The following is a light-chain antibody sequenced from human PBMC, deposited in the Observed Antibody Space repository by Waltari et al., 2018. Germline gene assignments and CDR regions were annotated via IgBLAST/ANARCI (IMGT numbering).Light chain of an antibody. V-gene: IGLV4-69*01. CDR3: QTGGHGTWV. CDR1: SGHSSNV. CDR2: VNSDGSH. J-gene: IGLJ3*02. Sequence: QLVLTQSPSASASLGASVKLTCTLSSGHSSNVIAWLPQRPEKGPRYLMKVNSDGSHSKGDGIPVRFSGSSSGAERYLPVSTLQSGDEADYFCQTGGHGTWVFGGGTTLTVL.